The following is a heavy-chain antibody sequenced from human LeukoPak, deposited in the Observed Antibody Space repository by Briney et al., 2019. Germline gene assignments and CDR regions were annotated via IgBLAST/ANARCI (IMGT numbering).Heavy chain of an antibody. J-gene: IGHJ4*02. CDR3: ARDLTTPVDY. CDR2: INPNSGGT. D-gene: IGHD4-11*01. V-gene: IGHV1-2*02. CDR1: GYTFSGYY. Sequence: AASVKVSCKASGYTFSGYYMHWVRQAPGQGLEWMGWINPNSGGTNYAQKFQGRVTMTRDTSISTAHMELSRLRSDDTAVYYCARDLTTPVDYWGQGTLVTVSS.